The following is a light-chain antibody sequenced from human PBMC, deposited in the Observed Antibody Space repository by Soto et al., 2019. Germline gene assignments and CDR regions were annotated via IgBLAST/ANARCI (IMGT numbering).Light chain of an antibody. CDR1: QRISSR. CDR2: KAS. V-gene: IGKV1-5*03. Sequence: DIQMTQSPSTLSASVGDRVTITCRASQRISSRLAWYQQTPGKVPKLLISKASSLESGVPSRFSGSGSGTEFTLTISSLQPDDFATYYCQQYDSYSWTFGQGNKVEI. CDR3: QQYDSYSWT. J-gene: IGKJ1*01.